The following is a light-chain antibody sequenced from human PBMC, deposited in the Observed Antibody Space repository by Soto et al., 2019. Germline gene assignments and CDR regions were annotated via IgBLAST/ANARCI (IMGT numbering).Light chain of an antibody. CDR3: QSYDSSLSGV. V-gene: IGLV1-40*01. J-gene: IGLJ1*01. CDR1: SSNIGAGYD. Sequence: VLTQPPSVSGAPGQRVTISCTGSSSNIGAGYDVHWYQQFPGTAPKLLIYGNSNRPSGVPDRFSGSKSGTSASLAITGLQAEDEADYYCQSYDSSLSGVFGSGTKVTVL. CDR2: GNS.